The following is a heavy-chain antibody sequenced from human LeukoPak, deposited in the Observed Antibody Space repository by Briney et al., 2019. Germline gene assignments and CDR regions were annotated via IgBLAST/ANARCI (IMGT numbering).Heavy chain of an antibody. CDR2: IYYSGST. J-gene: IGHJ5*02. Sequence: SETLSLTCSVSGVSISTTTYYWGWIRQPPGKGLEWIGTIYYSGSTYYNPSLQSRVTMSVDTSKNQFSLKLSSVTAADTALYFCAGLLNGGVSHWFDPWGQGTLVTVSS. D-gene: IGHD7-27*01. CDR3: AGLLNGGVSHWFDP. CDR1: GVSISTTTYY. V-gene: IGHV4-39*01.